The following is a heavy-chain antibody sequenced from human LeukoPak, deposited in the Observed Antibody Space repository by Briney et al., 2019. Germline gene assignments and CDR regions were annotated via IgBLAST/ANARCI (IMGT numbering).Heavy chain of an antibody. D-gene: IGHD4-23*01. CDR2: IKQDGTEK. Sequence: GGSLRLSCVASGFTFSNYWMSWVRQAPGKGLEWVANIKQDGTEKYYVDSVKGRFTISRDNAKNSLYLQMNSLRAEDTAVYYCAREGEGGKVDPWGQGTLVTVSS. CDR1: GFTFSNYW. V-gene: IGHV3-7*01. CDR3: AREGEGGKVDP. J-gene: IGHJ5*02.